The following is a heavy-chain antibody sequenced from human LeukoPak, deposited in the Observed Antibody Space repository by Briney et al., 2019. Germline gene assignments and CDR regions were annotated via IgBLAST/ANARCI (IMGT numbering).Heavy chain of an antibody. CDR1: GFTFSSYV. J-gene: IGHJ3*02. CDR3: ARDRGIGAFDI. D-gene: IGHD1-26*01. CDR2: ISDDGINK. Sequence: PGRSLRLSCAASGFTFSSYVIHWVRQAPGKGLDWVAVISDDGINKYYADSVKGRFTISRDNSKNTLYLQMNSLRAEDTAVYYCARDRGIGAFDIWGQGTMVTVSS. V-gene: IGHV3-30*04.